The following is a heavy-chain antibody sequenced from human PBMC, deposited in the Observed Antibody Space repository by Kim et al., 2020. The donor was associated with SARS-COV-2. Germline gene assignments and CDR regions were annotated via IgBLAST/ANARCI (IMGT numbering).Heavy chain of an antibody. CDR3: ARVPITISVGWFDP. D-gene: IGHD3-10*01. CDR2: INHSGST. CDR1: GGSFSGYY. V-gene: IGHV4-34*01. J-gene: IGHJ5*02. Sequence: SETLSLTCAVYGGSFSGYYWSWIRQPPGKGLEWIGEINHSGSTNYNPSLKSRVTISVDTSKNQFSLKLSSVTAADTAVYYCARVPITISVGWFDPWGQGTLVTVSS.